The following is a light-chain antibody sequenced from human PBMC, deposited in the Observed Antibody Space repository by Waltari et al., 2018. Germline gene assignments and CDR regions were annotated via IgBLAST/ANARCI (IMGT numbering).Light chain of an antibody. CDR3: VLYMGSGISV. Sequence: QTVVTQEPSFSVSPGGTVTLTCGLISVSVSTNFYPTWYQQTPGQGARQLHYSTNTRSSGVPDRFSGSILGNKAALTITGAQSDDESDYYCVLYMGSGISVFGGGTKLTVL. CDR1: SVSVSTNFY. V-gene: IGLV8-61*01. CDR2: STN. J-gene: IGLJ3*02.